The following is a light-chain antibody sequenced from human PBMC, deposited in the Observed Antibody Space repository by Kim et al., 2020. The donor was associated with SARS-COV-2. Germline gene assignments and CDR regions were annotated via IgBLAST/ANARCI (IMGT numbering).Light chain of an antibody. CDR2: AAS. CDR1: QSISSY. Sequence: DIQMTQSPSSLSASVGDRVTITCRASQSISSYLNWYQQKPGKAPKLVIYAASSLQSGVPARFSDSGSGTDFTLTISSLQPEDFATYYCQQSYSTLMYTFGQGTKLEI. V-gene: IGKV1-39*01. CDR3: QQSYSTLMYT. J-gene: IGKJ2*01.